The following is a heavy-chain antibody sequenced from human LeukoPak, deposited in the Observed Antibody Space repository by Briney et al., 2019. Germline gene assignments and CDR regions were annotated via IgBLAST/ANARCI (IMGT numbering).Heavy chain of an antibody. D-gene: IGHD3-10*01. CDR3: ARDPYGSGSSHLNWFDP. J-gene: IGHJ5*02. CDR1: GFTFSDYY. Sequence: GGSLGLSCAASGFTFSDYYMSWIRQAPGKGLEWVSYISSSSSYTNYADSVKGRFTISRDNAKNSLYLQMNSLRAEDTAVYYCARDPYGSGSSHLNWFDPWGQGTLVTVSS. V-gene: IGHV3-11*05. CDR2: ISSSSSYT.